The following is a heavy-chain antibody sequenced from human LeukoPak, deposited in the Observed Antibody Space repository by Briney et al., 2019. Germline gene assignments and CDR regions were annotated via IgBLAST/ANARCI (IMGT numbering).Heavy chain of an antibody. Sequence: RGESLKISCKGSGYSFTGYWIGWVRQMPGKGLEWMGIIYPGDSDTRYSPSFQGQVTISADKSISTAYLQWSSLKASDTAMYYCARSDEYCSSTSCYAEYHYWGQGTLVTVSS. CDR1: GYSFTGYW. CDR3: ARSDEYCSSTSCYAEYHY. D-gene: IGHD2-2*01. J-gene: IGHJ4*02. CDR2: IYPGDSDT. V-gene: IGHV5-51*01.